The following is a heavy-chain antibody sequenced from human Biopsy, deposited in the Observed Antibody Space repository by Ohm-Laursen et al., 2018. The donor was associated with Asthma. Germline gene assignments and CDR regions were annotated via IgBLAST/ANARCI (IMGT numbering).Heavy chain of an antibody. CDR1: GGTFNTYV. Sequence: SVKVSCNSLGGTFNTYVIGWVRQAPRQGLEWMGGINSVFGTTTYPQKFQDRVTITADDSTSTVYMELSSLRSEDTAVYYCARKAGSCISRTCYSLDFWGQGTLVTVSS. CDR3: ARKAGSCISRTCYSLDF. CDR2: INSVFGTT. D-gene: IGHD2-2*01. V-gene: IGHV1-69*13. J-gene: IGHJ4*02.